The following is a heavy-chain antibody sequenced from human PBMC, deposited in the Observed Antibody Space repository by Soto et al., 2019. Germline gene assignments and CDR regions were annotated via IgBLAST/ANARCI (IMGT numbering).Heavy chain of an antibody. V-gene: IGHV4-59*08. CDR3: ARRVADRWVDY. CDR1: GASISSYY. D-gene: IGHD6-19*01. J-gene: IGHJ4*02. Sequence: PSETLSLTCTVSGASISSYYGSWIRQPPGKGLEWIGYIHYSGSTNYNPSLQSRVTMSVDTSKNQFSLNLSSVTAADTAVYYCARRVADRWVDYWGQGTLVTVSS. CDR2: IHYSGST.